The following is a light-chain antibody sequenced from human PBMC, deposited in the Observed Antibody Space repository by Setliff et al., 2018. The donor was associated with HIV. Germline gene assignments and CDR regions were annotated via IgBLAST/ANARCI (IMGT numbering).Light chain of an antibody. CDR1: SSDVGSYDL. Sequence: SVLAQPASVSGSPGQSITISCTGTSSDVGSYDLVSWYQQHPGKAPKVMIYEVNKRPSGVSNRFSGSKSGNTASLTISGLQAEDEADYYCCSYAGSTTLVFGGGTKVTVL. CDR2: EVN. J-gene: IGLJ3*02. CDR3: CSYAGSTTLV. V-gene: IGLV2-23*02.